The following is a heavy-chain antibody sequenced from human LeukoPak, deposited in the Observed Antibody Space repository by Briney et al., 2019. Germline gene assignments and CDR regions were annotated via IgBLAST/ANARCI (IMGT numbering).Heavy chain of an antibody. J-gene: IGHJ4*02. CDR2: ISWNSGSI. D-gene: IGHD2-15*01. Sequence: GGSLRLSCAASGFTFDDYAMHWVRQAPGKGLEWVSGISWNSGSIGYADSVKGRFTISRDNAKNSLYLQMNSLRAEDTAVYYCARVFYCSGGSCYRYYFDYWGQGTLVTVSS. CDR3: ARVFYCSGGSCYRYYFDY. V-gene: IGHV3-9*01. CDR1: GFTFDDYA.